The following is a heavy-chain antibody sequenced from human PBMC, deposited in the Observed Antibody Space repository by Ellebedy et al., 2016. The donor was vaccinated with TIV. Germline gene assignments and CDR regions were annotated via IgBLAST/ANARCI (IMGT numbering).Heavy chain of an antibody. CDR2: IYSGGST. J-gene: IGHJ5*02. Sequence: PGGSLRLSCAASGFTVSSNYMSWVRQAPGKGLEWVSVIYSGGSTYYADSVKGRFTISRDNSKNTLYLHMNSLRAEDTAVYYCARDGSGGGNSGNWFDPWGQGTLVTVPS. V-gene: IGHV3-53*01. CDR1: GFTVSSNY. CDR3: ARDGSGGGNSGNWFDP. D-gene: IGHD4-23*01.